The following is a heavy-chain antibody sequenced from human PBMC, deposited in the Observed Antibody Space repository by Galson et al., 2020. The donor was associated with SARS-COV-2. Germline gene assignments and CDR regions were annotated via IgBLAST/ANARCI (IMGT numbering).Heavy chain of an antibody. V-gene: IGHV2-5*02. CDR1: GFSLNTRG. CDR2: IYRDDDK. D-gene: IGHD3-16*02. J-gene: IGHJ4*02. CDR3: AHKLIGTWYEYFDF. Sequence: SGPTLVKPTQTLTLTCTFSGFSLNTRGVGWLRQPPGKALEWLALIYRDDDKRYRPSLKSRLTITKDTSKNQVVLKMANMDPVDTATYYCAHKLIGTWYEYFDFWGQGVLVTVSS.